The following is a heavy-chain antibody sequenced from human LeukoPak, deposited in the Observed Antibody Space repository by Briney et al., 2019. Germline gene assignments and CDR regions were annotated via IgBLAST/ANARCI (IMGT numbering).Heavy chain of an antibody. D-gene: IGHD2-2*01. Sequence: PGGSLRLSCAASGFTFSNAWMSWVRQAPGKGLEWVGRIKTKTDGGTADYVAPVKGRFTISRDDSKNTLYLQMNSLKTEDTAMYYCWADIVVAPATTGDQVWLTKWGQGTLVTVSS. CDR1: GFTFSNAW. J-gene: IGHJ4*02. CDR3: WADIVVAPATTGDQVWLTK. CDR2: IKTKTDGGTA. V-gene: IGHV3-15*01.